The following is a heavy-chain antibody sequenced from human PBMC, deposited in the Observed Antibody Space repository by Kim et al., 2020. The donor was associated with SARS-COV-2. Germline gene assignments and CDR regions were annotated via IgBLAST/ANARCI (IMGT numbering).Heavy chain of an antibody. CDR2: IYYSGST. Sequence: SETLSLTCTVSGGSISSYYWSWIRQPPGKGLEWIGYIYYSGSTNYNPSLKSRVTISVDTSKNQFSLKLSSVTAADTAVYYCARFSKGNYYYGMDVWGQGTTVTVSS. CDR3: ARFSKGNYYYGMDV. D-gene: IGHD3-10*01. V-gene: IGHV4-59*08. J-gene: IGHJ6*02. CDR1: GGSISSYY.